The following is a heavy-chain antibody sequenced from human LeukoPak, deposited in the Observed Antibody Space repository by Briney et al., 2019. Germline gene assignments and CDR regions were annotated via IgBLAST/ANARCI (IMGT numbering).Heavy chain of an antibody. CDR1: GFTFSSYA. D-gene: IGHD4-11*01. CDR2: ISGSGGST. V-gene: IGHV3-23*01. CDR3: ARTMTTVTTSIYYYYYMDV. Sequence: GGSLRLSCAASGFTFSSYAMSWVRQAPGKGLEWVSAISGSGGSTYYADSVKGRFTISRDNSKNSLYLQMNSLRAEDTAVYYCARTMTTVTTSIYYYYYMDVWGKGTTVTVSS. J-gene: IGHJ6*03.